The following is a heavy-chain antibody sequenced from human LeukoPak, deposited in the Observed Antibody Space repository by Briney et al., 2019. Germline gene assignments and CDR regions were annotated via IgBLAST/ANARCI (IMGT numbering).Heavy chain of an antibody. V-gene: IGHV3-23*01. Sequence: GGTLRLSCAASGFTFNTYAMSWVRQAPGKGLEWVSGITGTGGNTYYADSVKGRFTISRVNSKNTLYLQMNSLRADDTAVYYCAKRRHDHGDYYYMDVWGKGTTVTVSS. D-gene: IGHD4-17*01. CDR2: ITGTGGNT. J-gene: IGHJ6*03. CDR1: GFTFNTYA. CDR3: AKRRHDHGDYYYMDV.